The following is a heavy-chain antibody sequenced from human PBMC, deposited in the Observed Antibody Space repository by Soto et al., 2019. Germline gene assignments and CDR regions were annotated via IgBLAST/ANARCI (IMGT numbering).Heavy chain of an antibody. V-gene: IGHV3-74*01. Sequence: EVQLVESGGGLVRPGGSLRLSCAASGFTFSYYWMHWVRQAPGKGLVWVSRIHSDGSSTTYADFVKGRFIISRDNARNTVDLPMKRVRVEDTAVYYCARGDRRAFDLWGQGTVVSVSS. CDR2: IHSDGSST. CDR1: GFTFSYYW. J-gene: IGHJ3*01. CDR3: ARGDRRAFDL.